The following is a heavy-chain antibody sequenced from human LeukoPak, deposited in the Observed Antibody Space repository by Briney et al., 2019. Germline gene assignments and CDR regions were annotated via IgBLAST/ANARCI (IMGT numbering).Heavy chain of an antibody. CDR1: GFTFSGSA. CDR3: TRPLDDYGDY. Sequence: PGGSLRLPCAASGFTFSGSAMHWVRQASGKGLEWVGRIRSKANSYATAYAASVKGRFTISRDDSKNTAYLQMNSLKTEDTAVYYCTRPLDDYGDYWGQGTLVTVSS. J-gene: IGHJ4*02. V-gene: IGHV3-73*01. CDR2: IRSKANSYAT.